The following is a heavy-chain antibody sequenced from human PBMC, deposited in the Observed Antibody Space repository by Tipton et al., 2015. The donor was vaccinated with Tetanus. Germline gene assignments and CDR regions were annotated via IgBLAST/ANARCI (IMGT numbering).Heavy chain of an antibody. CDR1: GGSFRDYF. J-gene: IGHJ5*02. V-gene: IGHV4-34*01. Sequence: TLSLTCAVHGGSFRDYFWSWLRQSPGKGLEWIGEVNYAGSTNYNPSLKSRVTMSVDVSKKQLSLRLTSVTAADTGVYYCGESMVRWFGPRGQGTLVPVSS. D-gene: IGHD5-18*01. CDR3: GESMVRWFGP. CDR2: VNYAGST.